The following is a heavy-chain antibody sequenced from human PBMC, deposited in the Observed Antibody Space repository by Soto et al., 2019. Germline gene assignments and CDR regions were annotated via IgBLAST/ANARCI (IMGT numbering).Heavy chain of an antibody. Sequence: QVQLVQSGAEVKKPGASVTVSCKASGYTFNTYLIAWVRQAPGQGLEWMGWISISTGDTDYAQNLQGRVTLTPDPSSSTASMELKSLRPDDTALYYCARDGPGRPYGMDVWGQGTPVIVSS. V-gene: IGHV1-18*01. D-gene: IGHD6-6*01. CDR3: ARDGPGRPYGMDV. CDR1: GYTFNTYL. J-gene: IGHJ6*02. CDR2: ISISTGDT.